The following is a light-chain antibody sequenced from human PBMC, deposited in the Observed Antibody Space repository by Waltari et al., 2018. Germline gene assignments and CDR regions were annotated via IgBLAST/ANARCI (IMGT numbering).Light chain of an antibody. J-gene: IGKJ1*01. CDR2: AVS. Sequence: DIQMTQSPSSLSASVGDSVTISSRASQSISIYLNWYQQKPGKAPKLLISAVSSLQSGVPSRFSGSGSGTDFALTIGSLQPEDCATYYCQQSSRTPPWTFGQGTQVEIK. CDR3: QQSSRTPPWT. V-gene: IGKV1-39*01. CDR1: QSISIY.